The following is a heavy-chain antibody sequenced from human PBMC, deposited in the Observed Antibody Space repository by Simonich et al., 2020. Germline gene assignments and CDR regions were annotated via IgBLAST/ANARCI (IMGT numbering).Heavy chain of an antibody. CDR2: FSSRSMYI. J-gene: IGHJ4*02. Sequence: EVQLVESGGGLVKPGGSLRLSCADSGFTFSIYSMNWVRKAPGKGLAWASSFSSRSMYIYYADYVKGRFTISRDNAKNSLYLQMNSLRAEDTAVYYCARDAAGDYWGQGTLVTVSS. D-gene: IGHD6-13*01. V-gene: IGHV3-21*01. CDR3: ARDAAGDY. CDR1: GFTFSIYS.